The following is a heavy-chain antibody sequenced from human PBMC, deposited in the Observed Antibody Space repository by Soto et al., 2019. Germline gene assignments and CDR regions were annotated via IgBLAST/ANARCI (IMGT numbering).Heavy chain of an antibody. CDR3: ARRASYYYDSSGYHGEFDY. D-gene: IGHD3-22*01. V-gene: IGHV5-51*01. J-gene: IGHJ4*02. Sequence: EVQLVQSGAEVKKPGESLKISCKGSGYSFTSYWIGWVRQMPGKGLEWMGIIYPGDSDTRYSPSFQGQVTISDDKSIRTAYLQWSSLKASDTAMYYCARRASYYYDSSGYHGEFDYWGQGTLVTVSS. CDR2: IYPGDSDT. CDR1: GYSFTSYW.